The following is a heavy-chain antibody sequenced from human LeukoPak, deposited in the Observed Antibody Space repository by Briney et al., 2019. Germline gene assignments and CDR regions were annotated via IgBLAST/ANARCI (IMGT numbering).Heavy chain of an antibody. V-gene: IGHV4-59*01. Sequence: SETLSLTCTVSGGSISIYYWSWIRQPPGKGLEWIGYVYYSGNTNYNPSLKTRVTISIDTSKNQFSLRLRSVTAADTAIYYCARVGEGCFDHWGQGTLATVSS. CDR2: VYYSGNT. CDR3: ARVGEGCFDH. J-gene: IGHJ4*02. CDR1: GGSISIYY.